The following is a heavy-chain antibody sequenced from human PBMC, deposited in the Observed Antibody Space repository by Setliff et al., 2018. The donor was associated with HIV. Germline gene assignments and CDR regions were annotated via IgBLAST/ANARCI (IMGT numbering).Heavy chain of an antibody. V-gene: IGHV3-15*01. D-gene: IGHD3-22*01. CDR3: TTDLAEITMIVVAPGT. Sequence: NPAGTLRLSCAASGFTFSNACMSWVRQAPGKRLEWVGRIKSKTAGWTTEYAAPVKGRFSISRDDSKTTLYLQMKRLKTEDTAVYYCTTDLAEITMIVVAPGTWGQGTLVTVSS. CDR1: GFTFSNAC. J-gene: IGHJ5*02. CDR2: IKSKTAGWTT.